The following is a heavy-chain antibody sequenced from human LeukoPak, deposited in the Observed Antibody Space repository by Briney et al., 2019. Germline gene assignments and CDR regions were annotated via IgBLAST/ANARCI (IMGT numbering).Heavy chain of an antibody. Sequence: PGGSLRLSCAVSGFTFSSYSMNWVRQAPGKGLEWVSYISSSSSTIYYADSVKGRFTISRDNAKNSLYLQMNSLRAEDTAVYYCASFDSGGQGSSSNEFDYWGQGTLVTVSS. J-gene: IGHJ4*02. V-gene: IGHV3-48*01. CDR1: GFTFSSYS. CDR3: ASFDSGGQGSSSNEFDY. D-gene: IGHD6-13*01. CDR2: ISSSSSTI.